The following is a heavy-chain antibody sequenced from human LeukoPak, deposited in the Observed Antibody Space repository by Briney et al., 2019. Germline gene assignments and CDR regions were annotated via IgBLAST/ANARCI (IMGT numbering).Heavy chain of an antibody. CDR2: ISGTGGST. CDR1: GFTFSTYA. J-gene: IGHJ4*02. Sequence: GGSLRLSCAASGFTFSTYAMSWGRQAPGKGLEWVSGISGTGGSTYYADSVRGRFTISRDNSKNTLYLRMNSLRAEDTAVYYCAREPHNYYDSSGYYSYFDYWGQGTLVTVSS. V-gene: IGHV3-23*01. D-gene: IGHD3-22*01. CDR3: AREPHNYYDSSGYYSYFDY.